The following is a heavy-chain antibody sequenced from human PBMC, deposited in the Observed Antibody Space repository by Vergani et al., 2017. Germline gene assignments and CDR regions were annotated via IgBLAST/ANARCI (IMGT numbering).Heavy chain of an antibody. D-gene: IGHD4/OR15-4a*01. J-gene: IGHJ5*02. Sequence: QLQLQESGPGLVKPSETLSLTCTVYGGSFSGYYWSWIRQPPGKGLEWIGEINHSGSTNYNPSLKSRVTISVDTSKNQFSLKLSSVTAADTAVYYCARGLVRLGLWPWGQGTLVTVSS. CDR2: INHSGST. CDR3: ARGLVRLGLWP. CDR1: GGSFSGYY. V-gene: IGHV4-34*10.